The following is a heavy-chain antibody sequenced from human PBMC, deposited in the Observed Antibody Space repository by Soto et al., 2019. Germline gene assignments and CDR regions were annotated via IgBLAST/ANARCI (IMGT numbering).Heavy chain of an antibody. D-gene: IGHD2-2*01. J-gene: IGHJ4*02. CDR3: ARVGRWGSTSWKWEGYFDY. V-gene: IGHV1-3*01. Sequence: ASVKVSCKASGYTFTSYAMHWVRQAPGQRLEWMGWINAGNGNTKYSQKFQGRVTITRDTSASTAYMELSSLRSEDTAVYYCARVGRWGSTSWKWEGYFDYWGQGTLVTVSS. CDR1: GYTFTSYA. CDR2: INAGNGNT.